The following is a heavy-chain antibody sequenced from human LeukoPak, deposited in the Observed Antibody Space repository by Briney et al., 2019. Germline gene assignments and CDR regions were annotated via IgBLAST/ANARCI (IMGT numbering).Heavy chain of an antibody. CDR1: GFTFSDFY. CDR2: VSGADSTI. J-gene: IGHJ6*03. D-gene: IGHD5-24*01. CDR3: ARDMAENYYYYMDV. V-gene: IGHV3-11*01. Sequence: RGSLRLSCVASGFTFSDFYRRWIRQAPGKGLEGVSYVSGADSTIHYAESVKGRFTISRDNAKNSLFLQMNSLRAEDTAVYDCARDMAENYYYYMDVWGKGITVIVSS.